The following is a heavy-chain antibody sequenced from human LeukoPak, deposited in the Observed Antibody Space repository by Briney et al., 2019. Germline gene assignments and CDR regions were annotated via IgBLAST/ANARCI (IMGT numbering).Heavy chain of an antibody. Sequence: KAWETLSLMCTVSGGSISSSCYYWGWIWQPPGKGLQWIGSVYYSGSTYYNPTLKSQVTISVDTSKNQFSLKLSSETAADTAVYYCAREPVPGIAARDLGFWFDPWGQGTLVTVSS. J-gene: IGHJ5*02. CDR1: GGSISSSCYY. CDR2: VYYSGST. V-gene: IGHV4-39*07. CDR3: AREPVPGIAARDLGFWFDP. D-gene: IGHD6-6*01.